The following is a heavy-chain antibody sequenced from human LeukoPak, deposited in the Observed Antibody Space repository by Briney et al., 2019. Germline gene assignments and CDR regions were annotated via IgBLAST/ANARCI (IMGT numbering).Heavy chain of an antibody. CDR2: IYHSGST. V-gene: IGHV4-30-2*01. CDR3: ARAGDGYNWAY. Sequence: SETLSLTCAVSGGSISSGGYSWSWIRQPPGKGLEWIGYIYHSGSTYYNPSLKSRVTISVDRSKNQFSLKLSSVTAADTAVYYCARAGDGYNWAYWGQGTLVTVSS. J-gene: IGHJ4*02. CDR1: GGSISSGGYS. D-gene: IGHD5-24*01.